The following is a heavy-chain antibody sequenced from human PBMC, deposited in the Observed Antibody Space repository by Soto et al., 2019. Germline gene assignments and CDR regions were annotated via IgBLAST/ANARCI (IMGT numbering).Heavy chain of an antibody. J-gene: IGHJ3*01. CDR3: ARARLRAVYAFDF. CDR1: GVSITSGAYY. V-gene: IGHV4-31*03. Sequence: SETLSLTCTLSGVSITSGAYYWTWVRQHPGKGLEWIGYIYYNGNTYFSPSLKSRLAISIDTSKNQFSLKLSSVTAADTAMYYCARARLRAVYAFDFWGQGTMVTVSS. D-gene: IGHD4-17*01. CDR2: IYYNGNT.